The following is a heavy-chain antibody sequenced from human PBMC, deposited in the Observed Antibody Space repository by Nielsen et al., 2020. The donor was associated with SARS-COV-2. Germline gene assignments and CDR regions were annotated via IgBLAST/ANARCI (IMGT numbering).Heavy chain of an antibody. V-gene: IGHV1-18*01. CDR1: GYTITSYG. J-gene: IGHJ5*02. Sequence: ASVKVSCNASGYTITSYGISWVRHSPGQGLEWMGWLSAYNGNTNYAQKLQGRVTMTTDTSASTAYMELSSLRSEDTAVYYCARERRGAAAAKEYWFDPWGQGTLVTVSS. CDR2: LSAYNGNT. D-gene: IGHD6-13*01. CDR3: ARERRGAAAAKEYWFDP.